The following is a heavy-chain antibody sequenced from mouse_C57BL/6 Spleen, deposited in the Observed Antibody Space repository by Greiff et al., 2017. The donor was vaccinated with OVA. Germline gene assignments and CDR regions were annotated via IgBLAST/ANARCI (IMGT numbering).Heavy chain of an antibody. CDR3: ALYDGSGVWYFDV. D-gene: IGHD2-3*01. V-gene: IGHV1-26*01. CDR2: INPNNGGT. Sequence: EVQLQQSGPELVKPGASVKISCKASGYTFTDYYMNWVKQSHGKSLEWIGDINPNNGGTSYNQKFKGKATLTVDKSSSTAYMELRSLTSEDSAVYYCALYDGSGVWYFDVWGTGTTVTVSS. CDR1: GYTFTDYY. J-gene: IGHJ1*03.